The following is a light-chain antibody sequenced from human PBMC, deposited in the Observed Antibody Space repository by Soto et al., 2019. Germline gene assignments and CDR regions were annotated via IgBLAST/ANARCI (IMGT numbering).Light chain of an antibody. CDR2: GAS. CDR3: HHYET. V-gene: IGKV3-20*01. J-gene: IGKJ1*01. CDR1: QSVSSSY. Sequence: TQSPSTLSGCVGDRVTITCRASQSVSSSYLACFQQKPGQAPRLLMYGASIRAAGVPDRFSGSGSGTEFTLTISRLEPEDFTVYYCHHYETFGQGTKVDIK.